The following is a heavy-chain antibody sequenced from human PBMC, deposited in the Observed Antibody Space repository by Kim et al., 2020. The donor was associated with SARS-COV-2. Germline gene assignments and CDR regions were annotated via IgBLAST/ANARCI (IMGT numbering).Heavy chain of an antibody. Sequence: GGSLRLSCAASGFTFSSYAMHWVRQAPGKGLEWVAVISYDGSNKYYADSVKGRFTISRDNSKNTLYLQMNSLRAEDTAVYYCARDLYSGYVAVGYYYYYGMDVWGQGTTVTVSS. CDR3: ARDLYSGYVAVGYYYYYGMDV. CDR2: ISYDGSNK. D-gene: IGHD5-12*01. CDR1: GFTFSSYA. V-gene: IGHV3-30*04. J-gene: IGHJ6*02.